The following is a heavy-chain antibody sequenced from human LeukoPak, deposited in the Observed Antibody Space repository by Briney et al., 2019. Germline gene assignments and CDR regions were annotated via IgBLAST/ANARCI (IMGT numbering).Heavy chain of an antibody. CDR2: MYYTGIT. J-gene: IGHJ3*02. Sequence: ASETLSLTCTVSGVSINDPTYHWGWIRQPPGKGLEWIGSMYYTGITYYSPSLKSRVTISLDTSKNQFSLKLSSVTAADTAVYYCARDEYGDYEVAFDIWGQGTMVTVSS. CDR3: ARDEYGDYEVAFDI. V-gene: IGHV4-39*07. CDR1: GVSINDPTYH. D-gene: IGHD4-17*01.